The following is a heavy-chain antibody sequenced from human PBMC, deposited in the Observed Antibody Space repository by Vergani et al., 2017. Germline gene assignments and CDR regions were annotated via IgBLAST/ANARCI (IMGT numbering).Heavy chain of an antibody. CDR3: ARDGYDILNMNLPRVQYYYYYYMDV. V-gene: IGHV1-46*01. CDR1: GYTFTSYY. D-gene: IGHD3-9*01. CDR2: INPSGGST. Sequence: QVQLVQSGAEVKKPGASVKVSCKASGYTFTSYYMHWVRQAPGQGLEWMGIINPSGGSTNYAQKFQGRVTITADKSTSTAYMELSSLRSEDTAVYYCARDGYDILNMNLPRVQYYYYYYMDVWGKGTTVTVSS. J-gene: IGHJ6*03.